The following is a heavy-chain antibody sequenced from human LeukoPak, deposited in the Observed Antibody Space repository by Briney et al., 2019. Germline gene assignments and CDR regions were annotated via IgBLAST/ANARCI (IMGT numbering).Heavy chain of an antibody. CDR2: IYWDDDK. V-gene: IGHV2-5*02. CDR3: AHREVRLDYFDY. CDR1: GFSLTTSGVS. Sequence: SGPTLVKPTQTLTLTCTFSGFSLTTSGVSVGWIPQPPGKALEWLALIYWDDDKRYSPSLKSRLTITKDTSKNQVVLTMTNMDPVDTATYYCAHREVRLDYFDYWGQGTLVTVSS. D-gene: IGHD3-9*01. J-gene: IGHJ4*02.